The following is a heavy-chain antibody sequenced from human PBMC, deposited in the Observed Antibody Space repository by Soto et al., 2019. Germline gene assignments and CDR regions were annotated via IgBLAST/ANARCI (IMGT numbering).Heavy chain of an antibody. V-gene: IGHV3-23*01. CDR2: ISGGGGNT. Sequence: DVQLLESGGGLVQPGGSLRLSCATLGFTFGNYGMNWVRQAPGKGLEWVSGISGGGGNTYYADSVKGRFTISRDPSKNTVFLEMNSLRAEDTAVYYCAKGFIVVVTVLRPDDAFDVWGKATLVTVSS. D-gene: IGHD2-21*02. CDR3: AKGFIVVVTVLRPDDAFDV. CDR1: GFTFGNYG. J-gene: IGHJ3*01.